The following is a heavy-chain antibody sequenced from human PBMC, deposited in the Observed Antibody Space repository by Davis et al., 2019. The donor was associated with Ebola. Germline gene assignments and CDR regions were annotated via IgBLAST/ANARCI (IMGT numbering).Heavy chain of an antibody. Sequence: SETLSLTCTVSGDSISSYYWSWIRQPPGKGLEWIGYIYYSGSTNYNPSLKSRVTISVDTSKNQFSLTLSSVTAADTAVYYCARLLGYYGMDVWGQGTTVTVSS. CDR2: IYYSGST. D-gene: IGHD2/OR15-2a*01. J-gene: IGHJ6*02. CDR1: GDSISSYY. CDR3: ARLLGYYGMDV. V-gene: IGHV4-59*08.